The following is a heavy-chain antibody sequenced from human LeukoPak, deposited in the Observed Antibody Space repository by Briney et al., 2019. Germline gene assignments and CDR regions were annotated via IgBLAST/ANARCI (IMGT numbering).Heavy chain of an antibody. J-gene: IGHJ6*02. V-gene: IGHV3-66*01. CDR3: ARDPRSGSYSGMDV. D-gene: IGHD1-26*01. CDR1: GFTVSSNY. CDR2: LYPGGST. Sequence: PGGSLRLSCAASGFTVSSNYMSWVRQAPGKGLEWVSVLYPGGSTYYADSVTDRFTISRDNSKNTLYLQMNSLRAEDTAVYYCARDPRSGSYSGMDVWGQGTTVNVSS.